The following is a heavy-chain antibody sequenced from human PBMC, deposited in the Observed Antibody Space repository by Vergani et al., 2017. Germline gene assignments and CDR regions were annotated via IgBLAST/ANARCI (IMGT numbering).Heavy chain of an antibody. V-gene: IGHV1-8*01. J-gene: IGHJ4*02. Sequence: QVQLVQSGAEVKKPGASVKVSCKASGYTFTSYDINWVRQATGQGLEWMGWMNPNSGNTGYAQKFQGRVTMTRNTSISTAYMELSSLRSEDTAVYYCARAGHGSGSYLGDPFDYWGEGTLVTVSS. CDR2: MNPNSGNT. D-gene: IGHD3-10*01. CDR1: GYTFTSYD. CDR3: ARAGHGSGSYLGDPFDY.